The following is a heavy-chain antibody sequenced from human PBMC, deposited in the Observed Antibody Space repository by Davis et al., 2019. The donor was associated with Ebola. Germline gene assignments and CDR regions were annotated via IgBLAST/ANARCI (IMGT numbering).Heavy chain of an antibody. CDR1: GFTFDDYA. V-gene: IGHV3-9*01. Sequence: SLKISCAASGFTFDDYAMHWVRQVPGKGLEWVSGISWNSGSIDYADSVKGRFTISRDNVKNSLYLRMNSLRVEDTALYHCARVNAATGYSRFDTWGQGTLVAVSS. J-gene: IGHJ5*01. D-gene: IGHD3-9*01. CDR2: ISWNSGSI. CDR3: ARVNAATGYSRFDT.